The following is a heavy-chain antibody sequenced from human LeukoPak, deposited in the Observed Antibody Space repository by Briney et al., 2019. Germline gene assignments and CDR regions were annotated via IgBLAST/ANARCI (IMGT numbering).Heavy chain of an antibody. J-gene: IGHJ4*02. D-gene: IGHD3-3*01. CDR3: ASITIFGVVITN. CDR2: IYYSGST. Sequence: SETLSLTCTVSGGSISSSSYYWGWIRQPPGKGLEWIGSIYYSGSTYYNPSLKSRVTISVDTSKNQFSLKLSSVTAADTAVYCCASITIFGVVITNWGQGTLVTVSS. V-gene: IGHV4-39*07. CDR1: GGSISSSSYY.